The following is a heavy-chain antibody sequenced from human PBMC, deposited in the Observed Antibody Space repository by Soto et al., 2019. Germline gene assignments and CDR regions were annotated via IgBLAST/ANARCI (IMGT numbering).Heavy chain of an antibody. J-gene: IGHJ6*02. D-gene: IGHD3-22*01. V-gene: IGHV3-23*01. CDR1: GFTFSSYA. CDR2: ISGSGGST. Sequence: GGSLRLSCAASGFTFSSYAMSWVRQAPGKGLEWVSAISGSGGSTYYADSVKGRFTISRDKSKNTLYLQMNSLRAEDTAVYYCAKNTYYYDSSGYYPYYYYGMDVWGQGTTVTVSS. CDR3: AKNTYYYDSSGYYPYYYYGMDV.